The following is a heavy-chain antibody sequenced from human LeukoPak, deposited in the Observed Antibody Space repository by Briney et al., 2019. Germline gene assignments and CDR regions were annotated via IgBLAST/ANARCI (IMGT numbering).Heavy chain of an antibody. D-gene: IGHD6-19*01. CDR2: INPTGGST. V-gene: IGHV1-46*01. Sequence: GASVKVSCKASGYTFTSYYMHWVRQAPGEGLEWMGIINPTGGSTSYAQKFQGRVTMTRDTSTSTVYMELSSLRSEDTAVYYCAREHSSGWYGGGYWGQGTLVTVSS. CDR1: GYTFTSYY. CDR3: AREHSSGWYGGGY. J-gene: IGHJ4*02.